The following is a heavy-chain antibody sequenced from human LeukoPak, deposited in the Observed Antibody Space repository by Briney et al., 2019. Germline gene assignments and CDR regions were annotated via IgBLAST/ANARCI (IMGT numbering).Heavy chain of an antibody. CDR3: ASAREYCGSAECYEYFHH. V-gene: IGHV3-23*01. Sequence: GGSLRLSCAASGFTFTSYAMSWVRQAPGKGLEWVSVISGSGDFTFYADSVKGRFTISRDNSKNTLYLEMNSLRAEDTALYYCASAREYCGSAECYEYFHHWGQGTLVTVSS. CDR1: GFTFTSYA. CDR2: ISGSGDFT. D-gene: IGHD2-21*01. J-gene: IGHJ1*01.